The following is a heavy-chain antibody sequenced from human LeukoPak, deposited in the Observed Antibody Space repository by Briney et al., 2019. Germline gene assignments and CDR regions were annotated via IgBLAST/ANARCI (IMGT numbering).Heavy chain of an antibody. CDR1: GFTFSSYA. CDR3: AKGSYYDSSGSFYFDY. CDR2: ISGSGDNT. D-gene: IGHD3-22*01. Sequence: HSGGSLRLSCAASGFTFSSYAMSWVRQAPGKGLEWVSGISGSGDNTYYADSVKGRFTISRDNSKNTLYVQVNSLGTEDTAAYYCAKGSYYDSSGSFYFDYWGQGTLVTASS. J-gene: IGHJ4*02. V-gene: IGHV3-23*01.